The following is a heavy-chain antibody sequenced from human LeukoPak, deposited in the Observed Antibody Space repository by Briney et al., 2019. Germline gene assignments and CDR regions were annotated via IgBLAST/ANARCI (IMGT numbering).Heavy chain of an antibody. J-gene: IGHJ4*02. Sequence: GRSLRLSCAASGFIFSSYAMYWVRQAPGKGLEWVAVISYDGSTKYYADSLKGRFTISRDNSKNTLFLQMNRLIAEDTAVFYCARTWRDYGDCPGYSGQGTLVTVSS. D-gene: IGHD4-17*01. V-gene: IGHV3-30-3*01. CDR3: ARTWRDYGDCPGY. CDR2: ISYDGSTK. CDR1: GFIFSSYA.